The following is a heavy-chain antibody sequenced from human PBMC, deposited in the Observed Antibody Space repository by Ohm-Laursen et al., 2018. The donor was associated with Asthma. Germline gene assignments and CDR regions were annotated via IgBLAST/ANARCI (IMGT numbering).Heavy chain of an antibody. CDR3: TWSFNS. V-gene: IGHV3-74*01. CDR2: INSDGSST. CDR1: GLTFSRYW. Sequence: GSLRLSCTASGLTFSRYWMHWVRQAPGKGLVWVSQINSDGSSTTYADSVKGRFTISRDNAKNTLYLQMNSLRAEDTAVYYCTWSFNSWGQGTPVTVSS. J-gene: IGHJ4*02.